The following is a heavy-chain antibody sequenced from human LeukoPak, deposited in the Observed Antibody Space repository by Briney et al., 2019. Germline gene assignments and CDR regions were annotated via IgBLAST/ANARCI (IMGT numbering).Heavy chain of an antibody. Sequence: SETLSLTCTVSGGSISSGGYYWSWIRQHPGKGLEWIGYIYYSGSTYYNPSLKSRVTISADTSKNQFSLKLSSVTAADTAVYYCARQITMVQGYFDYWGQGTLVTVSS. J-gene: IGHJ4*02. D-gene: IGHD3-10*01. V-gene: IGHV4-31*03. CDR2: IYYSGST. CDR3: ARQITMVQGYFDY. CDR1: GGSISSGGYY.